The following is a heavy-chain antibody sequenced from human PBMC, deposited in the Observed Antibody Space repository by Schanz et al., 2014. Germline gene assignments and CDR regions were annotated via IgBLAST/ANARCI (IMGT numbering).Heavy chain of an antibody. CDR2: INQDGSDK. CDR3: ARDKGGYYPFDY. J-gene: IGHJ4*02. D-gene: IGHD3-22*01. V-gene: IGHV3-7*01. Sequence: EVQLVESGGCLLQPWGSLRLSCAASGFTFGTFCMSWVRQAPGKGLEWVANINQDGSDKSYVDSVKGRFTISRDNAKNSLYLQMNSLRAEDTAVYYCARDKGGYYPFDYWGQGTLVTVSA. CDR1: GFTFGTFC.